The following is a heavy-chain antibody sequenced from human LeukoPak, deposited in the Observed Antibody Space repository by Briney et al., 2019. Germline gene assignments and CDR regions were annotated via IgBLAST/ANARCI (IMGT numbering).Heavy chain of an antibody. CDR2: INHSGST. CDR3: ARGLRGNEGYCSSTSCHYYDY. D-gene: IGHD2-2*01. V-gene: IGHV4-34*01. CDR1: GGSFSGYY. J-gene: IGHJ4*02. Sequence: SETLSLTCAVYGGSFSGYYWSWIRQPPGKGLEWIGEINHSGSTNYNPSLKSRVTISVDTSKNQFSLKLSSVTAADTAVYYCARGLRGNEGYCSSTSCHYYDYWGQGTLVTVSS.